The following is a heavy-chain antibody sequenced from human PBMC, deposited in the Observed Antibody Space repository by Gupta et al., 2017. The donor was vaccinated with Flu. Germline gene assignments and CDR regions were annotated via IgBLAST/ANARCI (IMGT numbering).Heavy chain of an antibody. V-gene: IGHV1-2*02. CDR3: VRRGSYFDY. CDR2: INPNNGGT. J-gene: IGHJ4*02. Sequence: MHWVRQAPGQGLEWMGWINPNNGGTYYAQKFQGRVTMTGDTSITTVYMELSNLRSDDTAIYYCVRRGSYFDYWGQGTLVTVSS.